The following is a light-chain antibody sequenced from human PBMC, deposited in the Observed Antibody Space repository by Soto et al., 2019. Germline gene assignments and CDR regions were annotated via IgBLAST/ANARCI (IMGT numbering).Light chain of an antibody. V-gene: IGLV1-44*01. CDR3: AAGDVRFVV. Sequence: QSVLTQPPSASGTPGQRVTISCSGSRSSIGTNTVTWYQQLPGTAPKLLIYSDNQRPSGVPDRFSGSKSGASAALAISALQSDDEAAYYCAAGDVRFVVFGGGTQLTVL. CDR2: SDN. J-gene: IGLJ2*01. CDR1: RSSIGTNT.